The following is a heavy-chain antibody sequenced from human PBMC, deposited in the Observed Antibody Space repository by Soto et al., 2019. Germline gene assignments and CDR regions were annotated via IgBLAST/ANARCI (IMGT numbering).Heavy chain of an antibody. Sequence: QVQLQQWGAGLLKPSETLSLTCAVYGGSFSGYYWSWLRQPPGKGPEWNGEINHSGNTKYTPSLESRVTISVDTSKNQFSLTLNSVSAADTAVYYCARTGGMDVWSQGATVTVSS. J-gene: IGHJ6*02. V-gene: IGHV4-34*01. CDR3: ARTGGMDV. CDR2: INHSGNT. CDR1: GGSFSGYY.